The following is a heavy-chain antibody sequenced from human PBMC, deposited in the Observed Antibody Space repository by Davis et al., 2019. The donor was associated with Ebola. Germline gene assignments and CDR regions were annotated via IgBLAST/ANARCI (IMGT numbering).Heavy chain of an antibody. CDR2: ISWAGGST. Sequence: GESLKISCAASGFTFCSYTMHWVRHAPGKGLEWVYLISWAGGSTYYADSVKGRFTISRDNSKNSLYLQMNSLRTEDTALYYCAKARTLSSGVYYYGMDVGGKGTTVIVSS. CDR3: AKARTLSSGVYYYGMDV. V-gene: IGHV3-43*01. D-gene: IGHD3-10*01. J-gene: IGHJ6*04. CDR1: GFTFCSYT.